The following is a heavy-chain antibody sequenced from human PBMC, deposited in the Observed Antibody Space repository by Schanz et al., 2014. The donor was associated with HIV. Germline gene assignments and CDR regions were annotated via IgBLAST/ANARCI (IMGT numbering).Heavy chain of an antibody. CDR3: ARGLGAPYYDFRSGYYKGVIYYGMDV. V-gene: IGHV3-33*08. J-gene: IGHJ6*02. CDR1: GFTFSSYG. CDR2: IWYDGSNT. D-gene: IGHD3-3*01. Sequence: QVQLVESGGGVVQPGRSLRLSCAASGFTFSSYGMHWVHQAPGKGLEWVAVIWYDGSNTYYGDSVKGRFTISRDNSKNTLYLQMKSLRVEDTAVYYCARGLGAPYYDFRSGYYKGVIYYGMDVWGQGTTVTVSS.